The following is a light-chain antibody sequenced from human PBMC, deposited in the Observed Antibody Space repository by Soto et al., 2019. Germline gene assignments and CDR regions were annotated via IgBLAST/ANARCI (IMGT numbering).Light chain of an antibody. CDR1: LNISNS. V-gene: IGKV1-39*01. J-gene: IGKJ3*01. CDR3: LQKFTTPFT. Sequence: DIQMTQSPSSLSAAVGDRVTISCRASLNISNSLNWYQHKPGKAPKLLMYTVSTLQGGVPSRFSGSGSGTEFTLTISSLLPEDFATYYCLQKFTTPFTFGPGTKVDIK. CDR2: TVS.